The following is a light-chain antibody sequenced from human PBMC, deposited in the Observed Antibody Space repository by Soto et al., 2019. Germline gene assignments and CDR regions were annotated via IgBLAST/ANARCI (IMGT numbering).Light chain of an antibody. CDR2: DVS. Sequence: QSVLTQPASVSGSPGQSITISCTGTSSDVGGYNYVSWYQQHPGKAPKLMIYDVSNRPSGVSNRFSGSKSGNTASLTISGLQAEDEADYYCSSYTSSSTPFYGFGTGTKLTVL. J-gene: IGLJ1*01. CDR3: SSYTSSSTPFYG. CDR1: SSDVGGYNY. V-gene: IGLV2-14*01.